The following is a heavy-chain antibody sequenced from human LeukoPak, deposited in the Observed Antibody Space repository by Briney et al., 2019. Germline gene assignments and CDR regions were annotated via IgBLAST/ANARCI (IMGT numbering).Heavy chain of an antibody. CDR1: GYTFTSYG. CDR2: ICAYNGNT. J-gene: IGHJ4*02. Sequence: ASVKVSCTASGYTFTSYGISWVRQAPGQGLEWMGWICAYNGNTNYAQKLQGRVTMTTDTSTSTAYMELRSLRSDDTAVYYCAREPVSVYGYGFDYWGQGTLVTVSS. V-gene: IGHV1-18*01. CDR3: AREPVSVYGYGFDY. D-gene: IGHD5-18*01.